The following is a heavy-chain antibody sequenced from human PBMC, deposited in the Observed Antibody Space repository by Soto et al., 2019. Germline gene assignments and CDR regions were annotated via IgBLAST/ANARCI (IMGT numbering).Heavy chain of an antibody. D-gene: IGHD3-16*01. J-gene: IGHJ4*01. CDR1: GYDFDRHY. CDR2: INPGEDYT. CDR3: ATNGGSRDAADYGYLDY. Sequence: QVQLVQSGAEMEKPGASVQISCQASGYDFDRHYIHWIRQAPGQGLEWMGIINPGEDYTFYAHKFRDRVSMTRDSSTSTVYLDLRGLASEDTAIYYCATNGGSRDAADYGYLDYWGHGTLVTVSS. V-gene: IGHV1-46*02.